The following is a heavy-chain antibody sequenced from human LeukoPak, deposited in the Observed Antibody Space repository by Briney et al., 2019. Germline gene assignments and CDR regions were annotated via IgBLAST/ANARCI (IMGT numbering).Heavy chain of an antibody. J-gene: IGHJ4*02. CDR2: ISSSSSTI. CDR3: AAGGITIFGVGSRN. V-gene: IGHV3-48*01. D-gene: IGHD3-3*01. CDR1: GFTFSTYS. Sequence: GGSLRLSCAASGFTFSTYSMNWVRQAPGKGLEWVSYISSSSSTIYYADSVKGRFTISRDNAKNSLYLQMNSLRAEDTAVYYCAAGGITIFGVGSRNWGQGTLVTVSS.